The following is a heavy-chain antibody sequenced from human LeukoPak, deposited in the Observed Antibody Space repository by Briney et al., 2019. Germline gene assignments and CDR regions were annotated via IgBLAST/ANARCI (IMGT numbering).Heavy chain of an antibody. Sequence: SETLSLTCTVSGVSISSSAYYWGWIRQPPGKGLEWIGSIYYSGSTYYNPSLKSRVTISVDTSKNQFSLKLSSVTAADTAVYYCARDRVYYYDSSGYYFVAFDIWGQGTMVTVSS. J-gene: IGHJ3*02. CDR3: ARDRVYYYDSSGYYFVAFDI. D-gene: IGHD3-22*01. CDR1: GVSISSSAYY. V-gene: IGHV4-39*07. CDR2: IYYSGST.